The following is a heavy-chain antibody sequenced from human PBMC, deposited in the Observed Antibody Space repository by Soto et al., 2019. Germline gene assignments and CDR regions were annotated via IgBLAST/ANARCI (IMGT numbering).Heavy chain of an antibody. J-gene: IGHJ4*02. CDR2: IKEDGSGK. V-gene: IGHV3-7*01. CDR1: GFTFSSYW. Sequence: EVQLVESGGGLVQPGGSLRLSCAAYGFTFSSYWMTWVRQAPGKGLEWVANIKEDGSGKYYVDSGKGRFTISRDNTKNSLYLQLNSLRAEDTATYYCVKAWYNDVWGYYFDYWGQGTLVTVSS. D-gene: IGHD3-10*02. CDR3: VKAWYNDVWGYYFDY.